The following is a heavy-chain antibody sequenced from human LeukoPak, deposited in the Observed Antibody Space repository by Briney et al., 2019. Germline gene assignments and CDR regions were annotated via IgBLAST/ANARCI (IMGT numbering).Heavy chain of an antibody. J-gene: IGHJ4*02. D-gene: IGHD3-22*01. Sequence: GGSLRLSCAASGFTFSSYAMSWVRQAPGKGLEWVSAISGSGGSTYYADSVKSRFTISRDNSKNTLYLQMNSLRAEDTAVYYCAKSVPYDSSGYLYYFDYWGQGTLVTVSS. CDR3: AKSVPYDSSGYLYYFDY. V-gene: IGHV3-23*01. CDR1: GFTFSSYA. CDR2: ISGSGGST.